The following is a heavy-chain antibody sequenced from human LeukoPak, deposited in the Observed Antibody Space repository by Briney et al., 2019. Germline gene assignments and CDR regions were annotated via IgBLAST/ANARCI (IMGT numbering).Heavy chain of an antibody. CDR3: ATYSNSTLQYYYDLDV. V-gene: IGHV1-2*02. J-gene: IGHJ6*02. CDR2: IRPNSGGT. CDR1: GYTFTGYY. Sequence: GATVKVSCKASGYTFTGYYIHWVRQAPGQGLEWMGWIRPNSGGTKNAQKFQGRVTMTRDTSISTAYMELNRLTSDDTAVYYCATYSNSTLQYYYDLDVWGQGTTVTVCS. D-gene: IGHD6-6*01.